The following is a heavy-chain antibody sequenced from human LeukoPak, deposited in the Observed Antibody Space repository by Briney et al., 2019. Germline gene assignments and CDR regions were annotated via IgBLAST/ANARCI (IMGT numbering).Heavy chain of an antibody. V-gene: IGHV3-7*01. D-gene: IGHD1-14*01. CDR3: ARALHQRAGINRNYYYYMDV. Sequence: PGGSLRLSCAASGFTFSSYWMSWVRQAPGKGLEWVANIKQDGSEKYYVDSVKGRFTISRDNAKNSLYLQMNSLGAEDTAVYFCARALHQRAGINRNYYYYMDVWGKGTTVTVS. CDR2: IKQDGSEK. CDR1: GFTFSSYW. J-gene: IGHJ6*03.